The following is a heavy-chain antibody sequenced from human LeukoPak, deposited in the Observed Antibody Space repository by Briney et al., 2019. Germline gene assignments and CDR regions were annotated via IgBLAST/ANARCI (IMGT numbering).Heavy chain of an antibody. CDR1: GGSIISGGYY. D-gene: IGHD3-3*01. J-gene: IGHJ4*02. Sequence: SQTLSLTCTVSGGSIISGGYYWSWIRQHPGKGLEWIGYIYYSGTTYSNPSLKSRVTISVDTSKNQFSLKLYSVTAADTAVYYCSRTGPRGITIFGWGQGTLVTVSS. CDR2: IYYSGTT. CDR3: SRTGPRGITIFG. V-gene: IGHV4-31*03.